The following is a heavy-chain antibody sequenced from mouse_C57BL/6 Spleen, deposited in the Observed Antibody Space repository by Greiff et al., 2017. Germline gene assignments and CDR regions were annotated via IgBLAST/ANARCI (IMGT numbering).Heavy chain of an antibody. J-gene: IGHJ3*01. CDR1: GYSITSGYY. CDR3: ARSYYGSSYGFAY. D-gene: IGHD1-1*01. CDR2: ISYDGSN. V-gene: IGHV3-6*01. Sequence: EVQLQQSGPGLVKPSQSLSLTCSVTGYSITSGYYWNWIRQFPGNKLEWMGYISYDGSNNYNPSLKNRISITRDTSKNQFFLKLNSVTTEDTATYYCARSYYGSSYGFAYWGQGTLVTVSA.